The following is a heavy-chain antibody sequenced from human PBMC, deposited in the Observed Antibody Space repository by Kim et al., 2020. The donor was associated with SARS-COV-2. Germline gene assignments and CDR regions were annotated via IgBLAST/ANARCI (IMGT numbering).Heavy chain of an antibody. CDR1: GGSISSYY. CDR3: ARDRYCSGGSCYSSWFDP. CDR2: IYYSGST. Sequence: SETLSLTCTVSGGSISSYYWSWIRQPPGKGLEWIGYIYYSGSTNYNPSLKSRVTISVDTSKNQFSLKLSSVTAADTAVYYCARDRYCSGGSCYSSWFDPWGQGTLVTVSS. D-gene: IGHD2-15*01. V-gene: IGHV4-59*01. J-gene: IGHJ5*02.